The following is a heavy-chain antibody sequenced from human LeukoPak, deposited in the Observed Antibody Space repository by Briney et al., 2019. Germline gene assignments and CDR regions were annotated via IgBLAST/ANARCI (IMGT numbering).Heavy chain of an antibody. J-gene: IGHJ5*02. CDR3: ARGANGLITMVRGVTYNWFDP. V-gene: IGHV1-69*05. Sequence: SVKVSCKASGGTFSSYAISWVRQAPGQGLEWMGGIIPIFGTANYAQKFQGRVTITTDESTSTAYMELSSLRSEDTAVYYCARGANGLITMVRGVTYNWFDPWGQGTLVTVSS. D-gene: IGHD3-10*01. CDR2: IIPIFGTA. CDR1: GGTFSSYA.